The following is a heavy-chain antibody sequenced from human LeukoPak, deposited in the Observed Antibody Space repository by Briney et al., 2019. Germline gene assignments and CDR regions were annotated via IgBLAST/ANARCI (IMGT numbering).Heavy chain of an antibody. CDR3: ARADFIDAGPYLIGP. V-gene: IGHV1-2*02. J-gene: IGHJ5*02. Sequence: ASVSVSCKTSGYSFTDYYIHWVGQAPGQGLDWMGWINTKRGRTSSARNFQGRVTMTRDPSITTVYMDMAWLTSDDTAIYFCARADFIDAGPYLIGPWGQGTLVTVSS. D-gene: IGHD3-3*01. CDR1: GYSFTDYY. CDR2: INTKRGRT.